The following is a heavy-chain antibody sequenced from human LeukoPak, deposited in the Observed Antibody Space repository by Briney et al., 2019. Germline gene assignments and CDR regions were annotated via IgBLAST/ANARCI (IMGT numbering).Heavy chain of an antibody. Sequence: SETLSLTCTVSGGSINATTYYWGWIRQPPGTGLEWIANIYYNGNTAYTPSLKSRATISIDTSKNQFSLRLNSVTAADTAVYYCARVGWGNAAAHPNWLDPWGQGILVTASS. CDR1: GGSINATTYY. D-gene: IGHD6-6*01. J-gene: IGHJ5*02. CDR2: IYYNGNT. CDR3: ARVGWGNAAAHPNWLDP. V-gene: IGHV4-39*07.